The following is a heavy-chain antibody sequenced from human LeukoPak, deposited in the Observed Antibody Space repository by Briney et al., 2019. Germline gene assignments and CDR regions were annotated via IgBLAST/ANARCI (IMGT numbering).Heavy chain of an antibody. Sequence: GGSLRLSCAASGFMFSSYAMSWVRQAPGKGLEWVSDISGSGGSTYYADSVKGRFTISRENSKNTLYLQMNRLRAEDTAVYYCAKDHGVVGPEFDPWGQGTLVTVSS. CDR1: GFMFSSYA. CDR2: ISGSGGST. D-gene: IGHD3-22*01. J-gene: IGHJ5*02. CDR3: AKDHGVVGPEFDP. V-gene: IGHV3-23*01.